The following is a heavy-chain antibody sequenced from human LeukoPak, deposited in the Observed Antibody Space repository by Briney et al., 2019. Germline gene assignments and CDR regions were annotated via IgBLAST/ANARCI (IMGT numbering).Heavy chain of an antibody. Sequence: SETLSLTCTVSGGSISSSSYYWGWIRQHPGKGLEWIGYIYYSGSTYYNPSLKSRVTISVDTSKNQFSLKLSSVTAADTAVYYCARTSSSGWLYYFDYWGQGTLVTVSS. CDR3: ARTSSSGWLYYFDY. D-gene: IGHD6-19*01. V-gene: IGHV4-31*03. J-gene: IGHJ4*02. CDR2: IYYSGST. CDR1: GGSISSSSYY.